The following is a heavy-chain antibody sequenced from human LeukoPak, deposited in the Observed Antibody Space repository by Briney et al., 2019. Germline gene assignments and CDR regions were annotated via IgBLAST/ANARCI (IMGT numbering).Heavy chain of an antibody. Sequence: GGSLRLSCAASGFTFSSYGMHWVRQAPVKGLEWVAVIWYDGSYKYYGDFVKGRFTISRDNSKNTLYLQMNNLGADDTAVYYCARDLATRRFDYWGQGTLVTVSS. CDR3: ARDLATRRFDY. CDR2: IWYDGSYK. D-gene: IGHD6-6*01. V-gene: IGHV3-33*01. J-gene: IGHJ4*02. CDR1: GFTFSSYG.